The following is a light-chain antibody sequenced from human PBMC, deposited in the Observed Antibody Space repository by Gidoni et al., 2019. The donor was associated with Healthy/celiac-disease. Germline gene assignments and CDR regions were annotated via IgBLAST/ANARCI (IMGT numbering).Light chain of an antibody. CDR3: MQALQTPRT. V-gene: IGKV2-28*01. Sequence: TVMTQSPLSLPVTPGEPASISCRSSQSLLHSNGYNYLDRYLQKPGQSPQLLTYLGSSRAARVPNRFSGSGASTDFTLKISRVEAEDVGVYYCMQALQTPRTFGQXTKVEIK. CDR2: LGS. CDR1: QSLLHSNGYNY. J-gene: IGKJ1*01.